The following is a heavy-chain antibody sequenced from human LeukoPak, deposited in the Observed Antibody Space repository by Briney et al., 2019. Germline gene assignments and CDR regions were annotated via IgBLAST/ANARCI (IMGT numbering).Heavy chain of an antibody. V-gene: IGHV3-23*01. CDR2: ISGSGGST. J-gene: IGHJ4*02. D-gene: IGHD3-16*02. Sequence: GGSLRLSCAASGFTFSSYAMSWVRQAPGKGLEWVSAISGSGGSTYYADSVKGRFTISRDNSKNTLYLQMNSLRAEDTAVYYCAKDHYDYVWGSYRYTSTFDYWGQGTLVTVSS. CDR3: AKDHYDYVWGSYRYTSTFDY. CDR1: GFTFSSYA.